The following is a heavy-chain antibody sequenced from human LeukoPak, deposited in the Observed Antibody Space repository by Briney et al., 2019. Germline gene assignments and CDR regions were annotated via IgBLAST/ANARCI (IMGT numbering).Heavy chain of an antibody. CDR2: INSDGSST. CDR3: SGDLAVAGIHYYGMDV. CDR1: GFTFSSYW. V-gene: IGHV3-74*01. D-gene: IGHD6-19*01. J-gene: IGHJ6*02. Sequence: GGSLRLSCGASGFTFSSYWMHWVRQDPGKGLVWVSRINSDGSSTSYADSVKGRFTISRDNAKNTLYLQMNSLRAEDTAVYYCSGDLAVAGIHYYGMDVWGQGTTVTVSS.